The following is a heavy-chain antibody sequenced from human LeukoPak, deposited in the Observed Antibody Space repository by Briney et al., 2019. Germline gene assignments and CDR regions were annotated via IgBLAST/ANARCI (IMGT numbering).Heavy chain of an antibody. J-gene: IGHJ4*02. V-gene: IGHV1-24*01. Sequence: ASVKVSCKVSGYSLTDLCIHWVRQAPGKGLEWMGGSDLEHGKTIYAQKFQGRVTMTEETSADTAYMELSGLRSEDTAVYYCARGDEWYFDYWGQGTLVTVSS. CDR1: GYSLTDLC. D-gene: IGHD2-8*01. CDR3: ARGDEWYFDY. CDR2: SDLEHGKT.